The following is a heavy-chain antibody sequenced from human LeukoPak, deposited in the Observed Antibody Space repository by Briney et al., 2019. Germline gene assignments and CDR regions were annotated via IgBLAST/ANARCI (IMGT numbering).Heavy chain of an antibody. J-gene: IGHJ4*02. CDR3: AKAEGKNPTGGRWLD. D-gene: IGHD6-19*01. CDR1: GFTFGTYA. V-gene: IGHV3-23*01. Sequence: GGSLRLSCAACGFTFGTYAMTWVRQAPGKGLESVSAISGSGGYTYYADSVKGRFTISRDNSKNTLYLQMNSLRAEDTAIYYCAKAEGKNPTGGRWLDWGQGTLVTVSS. CDR2: ISGSGGYT.